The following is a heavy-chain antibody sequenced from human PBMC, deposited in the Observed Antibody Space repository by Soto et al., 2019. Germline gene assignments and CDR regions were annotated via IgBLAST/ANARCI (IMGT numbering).Heavy chain of an antibody. Sequence: EVQLVESGGGSVQPGGSLRLSCATFGFTLSSYSMKRCRRAPGKGLQRISYITSSSSTINYADSVKGRLTVYRDNAQNSLYLQMNSPRDEDTAVYHCAREARSSWYLDYWGQGTLVTVSS. D-gene: IGHD6-13*01. CDR2: ITSSSSTI. CDR1: GFTLSSYS. J-gene: IGHJ4*02. V-gene: IGHV3-48*02. CDR3: AREARSSWYLDY.